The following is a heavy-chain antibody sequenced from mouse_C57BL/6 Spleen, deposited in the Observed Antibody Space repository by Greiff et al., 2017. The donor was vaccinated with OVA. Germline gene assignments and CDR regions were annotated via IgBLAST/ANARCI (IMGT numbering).Heavy chain of an antibody. V-gene: IGHV1-50*01. CDR1: GYTFTSYW. D-gene: IGHD3-2*02. J-gene: IGHJ4*01. CDR3: ARGTAQALYYAMDY. Sequence: QVQLQQPGAELVKPGASVKLSCKASGYTFTSYWMQWVKQRPGQGLEWIGEIDPSDSYTNYNQKFKGKATLTVDTSSSTAYMQLSSLTSEDSAVYYCARGTAQALYYAMDYWGQGTSVTVSS. CDR2: IDPSDSYT.